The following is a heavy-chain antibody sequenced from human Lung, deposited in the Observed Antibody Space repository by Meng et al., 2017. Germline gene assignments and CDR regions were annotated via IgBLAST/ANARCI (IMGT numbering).Heavy chain of an antibody. V-gene: IGHV3-11*01. CDR1: GFTFSDYY. CDR3: ARDISGPVGYFDY. Sequence: QVQLVESGGGGVKPGGSLRRCGAASGFTFSDYYMSWIRQAPGKGLEWVSYISSSGSTIYYADSVKGRFTISRDNAKNSPYLQMNSLRAEDTAVYYCARDISGPVGYFDYWGQGTLVTVSS. J-gene: IGHJ4*02. D-gene: IGHD1-20*01. CDR2: ISSSGSTI.